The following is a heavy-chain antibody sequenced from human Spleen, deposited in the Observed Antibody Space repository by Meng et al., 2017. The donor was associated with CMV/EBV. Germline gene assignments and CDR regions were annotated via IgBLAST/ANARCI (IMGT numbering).Heavy chain of an antibody. CDR1: GGSISSSY. CDR3: ARSMDVAARPRWFDP. V-gene: IGHV4-59*01. CDR2: IYYRGYT. D-gene: IGHD6-6*01. Sequence: SETLSLTCTVSGGSISSSYWSWIRQPPGKGLEWIGSIYYRGYTNYNPSLKSRVIMSVDSSKNQLSLKLTSVTAADTAVYYCARSMDVAARPRWFDPWGQGALVTVSS. J-gene: IGHJ5*02.